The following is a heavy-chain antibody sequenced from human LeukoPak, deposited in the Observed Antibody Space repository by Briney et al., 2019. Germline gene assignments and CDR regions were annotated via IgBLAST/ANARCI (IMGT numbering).Heavy chain of an antibody. J-gene: IGHJ4*02. CDR2: IYSSGGT. CDR3: AKSPQYYYDSSGAMAFD. V-gene: IGHV3-53*01. Sequence: QSGGSLRLSCAASGFIVSNSYMSWVRQAPGKGLEWVSVIYSSGGTFYSDSVKGRFTISRESSKNTLYLQMNGLRADDTAVYYCAKSPQYYYDSSGAMAFDWGQGTLVTVSS. CDR1: GFIVSNSY. D-gene: IGHD3-22*01.